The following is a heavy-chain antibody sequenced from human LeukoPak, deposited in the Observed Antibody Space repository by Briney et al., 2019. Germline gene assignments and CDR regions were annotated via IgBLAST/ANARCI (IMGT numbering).Heavy chain of an antibody. J-gene: IGHJ6*02. CDR2: IIPIVGRA. CDR1: GGTFSSYT. Sequence: ASVTVSCTASGGTFSSYTLGWVRQAPGQGLEWMGRIIPIVGRANSAQKFQGRVTITADKFTNTAYMEMSGLRFEDTAVYYCAMFASGIASGLDVWGQGTTVIVSS. D-gene: IGHD3-10*01. CDR3: AMFASGIASGLDV. V-gene: IGHV1-69*02.